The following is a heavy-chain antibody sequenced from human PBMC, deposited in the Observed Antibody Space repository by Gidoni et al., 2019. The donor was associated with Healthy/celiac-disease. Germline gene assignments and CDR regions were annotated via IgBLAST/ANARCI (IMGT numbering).Heavy chain of an antibody. J-gene: IGHJ4*02. V-gene: IGHV6-1*01. CDR3: ARVREGEWLFDY. CDR1: GDRLSSNSAA. D-gene: IGHD6-19*01. Sequence: QVQLQQSGPGLVKHPPSLSLTYAISGDRLSSNSAAWNWFRQSPSRGLEWLGRTYYRSKWYNDYAVSVKGRITINPDTSKNQFSLQLNSVTPEDTAVYYCARVREGEWLFDYWGQGTLVTVSS. CDR2: TYYRSKWYN.